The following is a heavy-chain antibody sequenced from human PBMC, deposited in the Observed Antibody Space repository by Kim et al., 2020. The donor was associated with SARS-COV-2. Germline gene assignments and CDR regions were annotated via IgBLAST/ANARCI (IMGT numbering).Heavy chain of an antibody. Sequence: SETLSLTCSVSGGSFTRSSFYWAWILQPPGMGLEWIGSMYYSANTYYNPSLESRFTMSVATSKTTFSLNLTSVTAADTGVYYCARHGGECSRETCSSHWFDRWGEGTLVTVSS. J-gene: IGHJ5*02. D-gene: IGHD2-15*01. CDR2: MYYSANT. CDR3: ARHGGECSRETCSSHWFDR. CDR1: GGSFTRSSFY. V-gene: IGHV4-39*01.